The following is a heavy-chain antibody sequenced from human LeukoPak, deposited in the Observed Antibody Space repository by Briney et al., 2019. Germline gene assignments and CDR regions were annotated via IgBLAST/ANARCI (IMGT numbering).Heavy chain of an antibody. Sequence: PSETLSLTCIVSGDSITNHYWSLIRRPPGKGLEWIGYIYYSGSINYNPSLKSRVTISVDTSRNQFSMKLNSVTAADTAVYYCARAEIAVAGDFDYWGQGTLVTVSS. V-gene: IGHV4-59*11. D-gene: IGHD6-19*01. J-gene: IGHJ4*02. CDR2: IYYSGSI. CDR1: GDSITNHY. CDR3: ARAEIAVAGDFDY.